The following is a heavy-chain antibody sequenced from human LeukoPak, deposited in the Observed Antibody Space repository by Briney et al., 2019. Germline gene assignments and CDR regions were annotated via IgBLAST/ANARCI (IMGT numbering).Heavy chain of an antibody. V-gene: IGHV3-23*01. Sequence: VSAISGSGGSTYYADSVKGRFTISRDNSKNTLYLQMNSLRAEDTAVYYCARASSWYKTDYWGQGTLVTVSS. CDR3: ARASSWYKTDY. J-gene: IGHJ4*02. CDR2: ISGSGGST. D-gene: IGHD6-13*01.